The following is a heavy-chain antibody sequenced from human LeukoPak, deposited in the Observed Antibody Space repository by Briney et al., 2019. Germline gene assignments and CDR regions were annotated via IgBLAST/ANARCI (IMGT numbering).Heavy chain of an antibody. CDR2: IYYSGST. V-gene: IGHV4-39*07. Sequence: SETLSLTCTVSGGSISSSSYYWGWIRQPPGKGLEWIGSIYYSGSTYYNPSLKSRVTISVDTSKNQFSLKLSSVTAADTAVYYCARSYDFWSGYYAYYFDYWGQGTLVTVSS. J-gene: IGHJ4*02. CDR3: ARSYDFWSGYYAYYFDY. D-gene: IGHD3-3*01. CDR1: GGSISSSSYY.